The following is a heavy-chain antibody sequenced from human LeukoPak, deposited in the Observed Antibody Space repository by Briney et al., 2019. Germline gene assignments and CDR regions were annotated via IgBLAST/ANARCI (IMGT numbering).Heavy chain of an antibody. D-gene: IGHD3-10*01. CDR3: ARVRITMVRGTKRRDAIDI. CDR1: GGSFSGYY. J-gene: IGHJ3*02. V-gene: IGHV4-34*01. Sequence: PSETLSLTCAVYGGSFSGYYWSWIRQPPGKGLEWIGEINHGGSTNYNPSLKSRVTISVDTSKNQFSLKLSSVTAADTAVYYCARVRITMVRGTKRRDAIDIWGQGTMVTVSS. CDR2: INHGGST.